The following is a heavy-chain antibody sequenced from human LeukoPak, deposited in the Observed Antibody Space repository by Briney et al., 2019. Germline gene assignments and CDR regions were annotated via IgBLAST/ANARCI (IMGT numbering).Heavy chain of an antibody. V-gene: IGHV3-66*01. CDR3: ARGRFSGTPEG. CDR2: FYSGGST. Sequence: GGSVTLSCAASGFSVSRNYMIWLRQAPGKRLEWVSVFYSGGSTNYADSVKGRFTISRDNSKNTLDLQMNGRRVDDTAVYYCARGRFSGTPEGWGQGTLVTVSS. D-gene: IGHD1-26*01. CDR1: GFSVSRNY. J-gene: IGHJ4*02.